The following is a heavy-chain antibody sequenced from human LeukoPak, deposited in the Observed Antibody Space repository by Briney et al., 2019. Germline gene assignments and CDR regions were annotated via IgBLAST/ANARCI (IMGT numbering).Heavy chain of an antibody. V-gene: IGHV4-34*01. CDR3: ARDVLGNHYYYMDV. CDR2: INHSGST. Sequence: EPSETLSLTCAVYGGSFSGYYWSWIRQPPGKGLEWIGEINHSGSTNYNPSLKSRVTISVDTSKNQFSLKLSSVTAADTAVYYCARDVLGNHYYYMDVWGKGTTVTVSS. J-gene: IGHJ6*03. CDR1: GGSFSGYY. D-gene: IGHD1-1*01.